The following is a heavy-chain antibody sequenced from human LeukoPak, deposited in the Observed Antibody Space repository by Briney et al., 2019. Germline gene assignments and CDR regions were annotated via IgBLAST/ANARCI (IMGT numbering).Heavy chain of an antibody. J-gene: IGHJ5*02. CDR3: ASSGWFGESPIT. Sequence: SETLSLTCTVSGGSISSYYWSWIRQPPGKGLEGIGYIYYSGSTTSNPSVKSRVTISVDTSKNQFSLKLSSVAAADSAVYYCASSGWFGESPITSGQGTLVTVSS. V-gene: IGHV4-59*01. CDR1: GGSISSYY. D-gene: IGHD3-10*01. CDR2: IYYSGST.